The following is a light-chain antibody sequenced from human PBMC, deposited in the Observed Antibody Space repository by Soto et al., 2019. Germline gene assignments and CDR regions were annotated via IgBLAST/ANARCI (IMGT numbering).Light chain of an antibody. CDR1: QSVSSSY. Sequence: VLSQSPGTVSLSPGERVTLSCRASQSVSSSYLAWYQQKSGQAPRLLFYGASNRATGVPDRFSGSGSGTDFTLTISSLEPEDFAVYYCQQRSNWPPSITFGQGTRLEIK. CDR2: GAS. V-gene: IGKV3D-20*02. CDR3: QQRSNWPPSIT. J-gene: IGKJ5*01.